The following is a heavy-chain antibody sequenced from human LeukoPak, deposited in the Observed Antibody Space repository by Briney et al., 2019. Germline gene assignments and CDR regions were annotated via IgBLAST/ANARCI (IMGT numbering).Heavy chain of an antibody. CDR3: AREYYGSGRSWFDP. CDR1: GGSISSYY. V-gene: IGHV4-59*01. CDR2: IYYSGST. D-gene: IGHD3-10*01. Sequence: SETLSLTCTVSGGSISSYYWSWIRQPPGKGLEWIGYIYYSGSTNYNPSLKSRVTISVYTSKNQFSLKLSSVTAADTAVYYCAREYYGSGRSWFDPWGQGTLVTVSS. J-gene: IGHJ5*02.